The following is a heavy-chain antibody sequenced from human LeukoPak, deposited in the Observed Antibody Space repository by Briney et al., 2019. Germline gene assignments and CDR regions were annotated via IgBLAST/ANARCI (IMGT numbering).Heavy chain of an antibody. J-gene: IGHJ4*02. CDR2: IYPGDSDT. V-gene: IGHV5-51*01. Sequence: GESLKTSCKGSGYSFTSYWIGWVRQLPGKGLEWMGIIYPGDSDTRYSPSFQGQVTISADKSISTAYLQWSSLKASDTAMYYCARHPRDSSGYYYGFDYWGQGTLVTVSS. CDR3: ARHPRDSSGYYYGFDY. D-gene: IGHD3-22*01. CDR1: GYSFTSYW.